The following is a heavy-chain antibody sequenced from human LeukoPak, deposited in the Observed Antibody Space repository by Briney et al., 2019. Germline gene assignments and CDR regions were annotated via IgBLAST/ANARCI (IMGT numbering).Heavy chain of an antibody. J-gene: IGHJ4*02. Sequence: GGSLRLSCAASGFTFSSYAMSWVRQAPGKGLEWVSAISGSGGSTYYADSVKGRFTISRDNSKNTLYLQMDSLRAEDTAVYYCAKDPCSSTSCYSDYWGQGTLVTVSS. CDR2: ISGSGGST. D-gene: IGHD2-2*02. CDR1: GFTFSSYA. V-gene: IGHV3-23*01. CDR3: AKDPCSSTSCYSDY.